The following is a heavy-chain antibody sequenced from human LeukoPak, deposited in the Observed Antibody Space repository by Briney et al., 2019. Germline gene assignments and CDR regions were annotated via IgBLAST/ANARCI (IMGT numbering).Heavy chain of an antibody. Sequence: GESLKISCKGSGYRFTNHWIGWVRQMPGKGLEWMAIIYAGDSDTRYSPSFQGQVTISVDKSISTAYLQWSSLKASDTAIYYCVTAAHFDYWGQGTLVTASS. CDR1: GYRFTNHW. J-gene: IGHJ4*02. CDR3: VTAAHFDY. V-gene: IGHV5-51*01. D-gene: IGHD6-13*01. CDR2: IYAGDSDT.